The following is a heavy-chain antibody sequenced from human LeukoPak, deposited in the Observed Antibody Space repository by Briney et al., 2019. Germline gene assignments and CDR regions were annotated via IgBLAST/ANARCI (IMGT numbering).Heavy chain of an antibody. D-gene: IGHD5-18*01. CDR2: ISDYNRNT. CDR1: GYTFTNYG. J-gene: IGHJ4*02. V-gene: IGHV1-18*01. CDR3: ARGGREYKYGRELDH. Sequence: ASVKVSCKASGYTFTNYGINWARLAPGQGLEWMGWISDYNRNTYYAQKLQGRVTMSTDTFTSTAYMELRGLRSDDTAVYYCARGGREYKYGRELDHWGQGTLVTVSS.